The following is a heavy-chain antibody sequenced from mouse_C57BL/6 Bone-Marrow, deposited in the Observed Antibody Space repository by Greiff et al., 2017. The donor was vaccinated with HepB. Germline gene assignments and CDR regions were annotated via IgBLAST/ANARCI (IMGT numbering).Heavy chain of an antibody. D-gene: IGHD2-4*01. CDR1: GYTFTSYG. V-gene: IGHV1-81*01. J-gene: IGHJ4*01. Sequence: VQLQQSGAELARPGASVKLSCKASGYTFTSYGISWVKQRTGQGLEWIGEIYPRSGNTYYNEKFKGKATLTADKSSSTAYMELRSLTSEDSAVYFCERLGNYDGYYYAMDYWGQGTSVTVSS. CDR2: IYPRSGNT. CDR3: ERLGNYDGYYYAMDY.